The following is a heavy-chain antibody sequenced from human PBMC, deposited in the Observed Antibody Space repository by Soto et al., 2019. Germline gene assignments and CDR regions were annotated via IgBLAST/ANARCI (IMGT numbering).Heavy chain of an antibody. V-gene: IGHV2-70*11. CDR1: GFSLSTSGMC. CDR3: ARIKGGWYSSSWHPDY. CDR2: IDWDDDK. Sequence: SGPTLVNPTQTLTLTCTFSGFSLSTSGMCVSWIRQPPGKALEWLARIDWDDDKYYSTSLKTRLTISKDTSKNQVVLTMTNMDPVDTATYYCARIKGGWYSSSWHPDYWGQGTLVTVSS. D-gene: IGHD6-13*01. J-gene: IGHJ4*02.